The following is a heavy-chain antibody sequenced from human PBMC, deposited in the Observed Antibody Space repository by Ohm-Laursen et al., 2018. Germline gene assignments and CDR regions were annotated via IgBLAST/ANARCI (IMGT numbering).Heavy chain of an antibody. CDR3: AREAGWLRDAFDI. CDR1: GFTFSRYG. J-gene: IGHJ3*02. D-gene: IGHD3-9*01. Sequence: SLRLSCTASGFTFSRYGMHWVRQAPGKGLEWVAVIWYDGSNQHYADSVKGRFTISRDNSQNTLYLQMNSLRAEDTAVYYCAREAGWLRDAFDIWGQGTMVTVSS. V-gene: IGHV3-33*01. CDR2: IWYDGSNQ.